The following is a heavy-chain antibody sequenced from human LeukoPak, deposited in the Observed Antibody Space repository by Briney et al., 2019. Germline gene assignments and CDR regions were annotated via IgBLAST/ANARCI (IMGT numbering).Heavy chain of an antibody. Sequence: PGGSLRLSCAASGFAFDDYAMHWVRQAPGTGLEWVSLISGDGGSTYYADSVKGRFTISRDNSKNTLYLQMNSLRAEDTAVYYCAKGPYDFWSGYHFQHWGQGTLVTVSS. V-gene: IGHV3-43*02. J-gene: IGHJ1*01. D-gene: IGHD3-3*01. CDR1: GFAFDDYA. CDR2: ISGDGGST. CDR3: AKGPYDFWSGYHFQH.